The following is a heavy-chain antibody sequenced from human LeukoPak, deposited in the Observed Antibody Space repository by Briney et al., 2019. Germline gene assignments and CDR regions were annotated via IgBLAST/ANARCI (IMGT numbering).Heavy chain of an antibody. CDR1: GFTFNSYA. CDR2: ISGSGGST. D-gene: IGHD6-19*01. V-gene: IGHV3-23*01. Sequence: PGGSLRLSCAASGFTFNSYAMSWVRQAPGKGLEWVSAISGSGGSTYYADSVKGRFTISRDNSKNTLYLQMSSLRDEDTAVYYCAKDRDTTSARAGSAFDYWGQGTLVTVSS. CDR3: AKDRDTTSARAGSAFDY. J-gene: IGHJ4*02.